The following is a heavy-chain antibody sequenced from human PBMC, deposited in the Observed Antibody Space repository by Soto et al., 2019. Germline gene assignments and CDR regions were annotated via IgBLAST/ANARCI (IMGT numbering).Heavy chain of an antibody. CDR3: ARSYSYYYDSSGPDAFDI. CDR2: IIPIFGTA. D-gene: IGHD3-22*01. V-gene: IGHV1-69*13. J-gene: IGHJ3*02. CDR1: GGTFSSYA. Sequence: ASVKVSCKASGGTFSSYAISWVRQAPGQGLEWMGGIIPIFGTANYAQKFQGRVTITADESTSTAYMELSSLRSEDTAVYYCARSYSYYYDSSGPDAFDIWGQGTMVTVS.